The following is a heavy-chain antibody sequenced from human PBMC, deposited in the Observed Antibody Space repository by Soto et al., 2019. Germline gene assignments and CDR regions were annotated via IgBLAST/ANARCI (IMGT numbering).Heavy chain of an antibody. V-gene: IGHV1-18*01. Sequence: ASVKVSCKASGYTFTSYGVSWVRQAPGQGLEWMGWISAYNGNTNYAQKLQGRVTMTTDTSTSTAYMELRSLRSDDTAVYYCARGHGVYDILTGYYIRSRPDFDYLGQGTLVTVSS. CDR3: ARGHGVYDILTGYYIRSRPDFDY. D-gene: IGHD3-9*01. CDR1: GYTFTSYG. J-gene: IGHJ4*02. CDR2: ISAYNGNT.